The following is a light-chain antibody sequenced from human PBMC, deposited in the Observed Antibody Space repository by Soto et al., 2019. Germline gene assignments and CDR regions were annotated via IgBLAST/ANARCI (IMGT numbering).Light chain of an antibody. V-gene: IGKV1-27*01. CDR3: QHYGYPQWT. J-gene: IGKJ1*01. CDR1: QDISIY. Sequence: DIQMTQSPSSLSASVGDRVNITCRASQDISIYLNWYQHRPGKVPNLLIYAASTLQSGVPSRFSGGGSGTDFTLTISRLEPEDFAVYYCQHYGYPQWTFGQGTKVDIK. CDR2: AAS.